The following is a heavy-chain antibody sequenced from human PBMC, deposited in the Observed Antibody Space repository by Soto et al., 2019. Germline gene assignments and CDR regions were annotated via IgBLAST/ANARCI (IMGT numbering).Heavy chain of an antibody. Sequence: QVQLVQSGAEVKKPGASVKVSCKASGYTFTSFGVIWVRQAPVQGLEWMGWVSTYNGNTNSAQKLQDRVTITTDTSTSTAYLELRSLRSDDTAVYYCARGYNWNFHYYYYMDVWGKGTTVTVSS. V-gene: IGHV1-18*01. D-gene: IGHD1-7*01. J-gene: IGHJ6*03. CDR1: GYTFTSFG. CDR3: ARGYNWNFHYYYYMDV. CDR2: VSTYNGNT.